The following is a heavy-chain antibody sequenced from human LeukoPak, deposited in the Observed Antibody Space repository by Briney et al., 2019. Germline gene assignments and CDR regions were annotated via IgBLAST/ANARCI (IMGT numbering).Heavy chain of an antibody. V-gene: IGHV3-48*02. Sequence: GGTLRLSCAASGFTFSNHGMNWVRQAPGRELEWISYISYISDSGTTIYYADSVKGRFTISRDDAKNSVYLQMNSLRDEDTAVYYCATDGIPLRVGEVFFDNWGQGTLVTVSS. CDR3: ATDGIPLRVGEVFFDN. CDR1: GFTFSNHG. CDR2: ISDSGTTI. J-gene: IGHJ4*02. D-gene: IGHD3-10*01.